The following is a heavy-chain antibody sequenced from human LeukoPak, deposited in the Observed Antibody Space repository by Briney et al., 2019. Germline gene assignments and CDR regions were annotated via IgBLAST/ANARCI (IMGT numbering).Heavy chain of an antibody. CDR1: GGSIIGSTYY. Sequence: PSESLSLTCTVSGGSIIGSTYYWGWLRQPPGRGLEWIRSIFYGATTYYNPSLKSRVTISVDTSKNQFSLTLSSVTAADTAVYYCTRHGGYFQSSGFVDYWGQGTLVTVSS. V-gene: IGHV4-39*01. CDR3: TRHGGYFQSSGFVDY. D-gene: IGHD3-22*01. J-gene: IGHJ4*02. CDR2: IFYGATT.